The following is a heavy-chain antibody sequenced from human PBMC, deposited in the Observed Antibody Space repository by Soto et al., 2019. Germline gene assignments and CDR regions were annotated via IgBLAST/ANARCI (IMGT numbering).Heavy chain of an antibody. CDR1: GFTFDDYA. Sequence: GGSLRLSCAASGFTFDDYAMHWVRQAPGKGLEWVSLISWDGGSTYYADSVKGRFTITRDNSKNSLYLQMNSLRAEDTDLYYCAKGHNDYNNCFDPWGQGTLVTVSS. J-gene: IGHJ5*02. CDR2: ISWDGGST. CDR3: AKGHNDYNNCFDP. V-gene: IGHV3-43D*03. D-gene: IGHD4-4*01.